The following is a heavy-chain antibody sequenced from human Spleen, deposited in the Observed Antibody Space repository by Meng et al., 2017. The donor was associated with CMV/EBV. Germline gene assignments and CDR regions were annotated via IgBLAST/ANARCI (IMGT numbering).Heavy chain of an antibody. CDR2: IRYDGSNK. J-gene: IGHJ5*02. D-gene: IGHD2-2*01. CDR1: GFTFSGYG. Sequence: SGFTFSGYGMHWVRQAPGKGLEWVAFIRYDGSNKYYADSVKGRFTISRDNSKNTLYLQMNSLRAEDTAVYYCAKDYCSSTSCYFWFDPWGQGTLVTVSS. CDR3: AKDYCSSTSCYFWFDP. V-gene: IGHV3-30*02.